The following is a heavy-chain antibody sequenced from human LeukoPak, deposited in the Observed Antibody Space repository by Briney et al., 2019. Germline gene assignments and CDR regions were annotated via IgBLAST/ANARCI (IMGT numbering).Heavy chain of an antibody. V-gene: IGHV3-23*01. Sequence: GGSLRLSCAASGFTFSSYVMSWVRQAPGKGLEWVSAISGSGGSTYYADSVKGRFTISRDNSKNTLYLQMNSLRAEDTAVYYCAKHTHYGDYVPYYYYYGMDVWGQGTTVTVSS. D-gene: IGHD4-17*01. CDR1: GFTFSSYV. CDR2: ISGSGGST. CDR3: AKHTHYGDYVPYYYYYGMDV. J-gene: IGHJ6*02.